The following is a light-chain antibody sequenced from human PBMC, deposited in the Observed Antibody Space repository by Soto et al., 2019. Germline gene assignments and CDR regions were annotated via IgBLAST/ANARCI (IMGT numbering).Light chain of an antibody. Sequence: LTQPHSVSESPGKTVTISCTRSSGSIASNYVQWYQQRPGSAPTTVIYEDNQRPSGVPDRFSGSIDSSSNSASLTISGLKMADEADDYRQSYDSRTRVLGGGTKVTVL. V-gene: IGLV6-57*04. CDR1: SGSIASNY. CDR2: EDN. CDR3: QSYDSRTRV. J-gene: IGLJ3*02.